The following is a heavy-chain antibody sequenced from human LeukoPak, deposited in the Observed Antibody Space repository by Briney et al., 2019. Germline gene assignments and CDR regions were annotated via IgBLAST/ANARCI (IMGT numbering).Heavy chain of an antibody. D-gene: IGHD2/OR15-2a*01. V-gene: IGHV3-7*04. CDR3: ARVLLIPSYAFDI. CDR2: INQDGSEK. J-gene: IGHJ3*02. Sequence: GGSLRLSCAASGFTFSNYWMTWVRQAPGKGLEWVANINQDGSEKYYVDYVKGRFTISRDNAKNSLYLQMNSMRAEDTAVYYCARVLLIPSYAFDIWGQGTMVTVSS. CDR1: GFTFSNYW.